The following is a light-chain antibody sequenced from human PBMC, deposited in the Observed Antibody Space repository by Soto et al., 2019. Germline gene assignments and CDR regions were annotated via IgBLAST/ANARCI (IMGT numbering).Light chain of an antibody. CDR3: SSYAGSNNPYV. CDR1: SSDVGGHNY. Sequence: QSVPTQPPSASGSPGQSVAISCTGTSSDVGGHNYVSWYQQHPGKAPKLMIYEVSKRPSGVPDRFSGSKSGNTASLTVSGLQAEDEADYYCSSYAGSNNPYVFGTGTKVTVL. V-gene: IGLV2-8*01. CDR2: EVS. J-gene: IGLJ1*01.